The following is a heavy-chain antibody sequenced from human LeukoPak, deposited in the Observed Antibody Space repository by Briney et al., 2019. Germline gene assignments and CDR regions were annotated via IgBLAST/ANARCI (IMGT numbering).Heavy chain of an antibody. V-gene: IGHV4-61*08. CDR1: GGSISSSGYY. J-gene: IGHJ6*03. CDR2: IYYSGST. D-gene: IGHD3-3*01. Sequence: SETLSLTCTVSGGSISSSGYYWSWIRQPPGKGLEWIGYIYYSGSTNYNPSLKSRVTISVDTSKNQFSLKLSSVTAADTAVYYCARDRRPYDFWSGYPHYYYYYMDVWGKGTTVTVSS. CDR3: ARDRRPYDFWSGYPHYYYYYMDV.